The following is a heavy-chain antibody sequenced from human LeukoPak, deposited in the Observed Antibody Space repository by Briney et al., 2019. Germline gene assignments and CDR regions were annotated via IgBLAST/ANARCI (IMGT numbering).Heavy chain of an antibody. V-gene: IGHV5-51*01. CDR3: ARRSTMTTIDY. D-gene: IGHD4-17*01. J-gene: IGHJ4*02. CDR1: GYRFTSYW. Sequence: GESLKISCQGSGYRFTSYWIGWVRQMPGKGLERMGIIYPGDSDTKYSPSFQGQVTISADKSISTTYLQWSSLKASDTAMYYCARRSTMTTIDYWGQGTLVTVSS. CDR2: IYPGDSDT.